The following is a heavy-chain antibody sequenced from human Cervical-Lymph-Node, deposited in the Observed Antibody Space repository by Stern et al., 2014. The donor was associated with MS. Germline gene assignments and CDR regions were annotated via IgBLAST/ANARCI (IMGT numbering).Heavy chain of an antibody. D-gene: IGHD2-15*01. CDR2: LSNEGSKQ. CDR3: ARDTCRGGGCYFRY. Sequence: VQLVESGGGVVQPGRSLRLSCAASGFIFSSYAMHWVRQAPGKGLDWVAFLSNEGSKQFYADSVKGRFTISQDNSNNTLYLQMNSLRPEDPAVYYCARDTCRGGGCYFRYWGQGILITVSS. CDR1: GFIFSSYA. J-gene: IGHJ4*02. V-gene: IGHV3-30-3*01.